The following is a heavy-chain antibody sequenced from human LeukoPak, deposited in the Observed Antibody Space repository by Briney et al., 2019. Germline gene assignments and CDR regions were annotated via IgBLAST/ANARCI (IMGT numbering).Heavy chain of an antibody. J-gene: IGHJ4*02. CDR2: LSGSGGYT. V-gene: IGHV3-23*01. Sequence: PGGSLRLSCAASGFTFSNYAMSWVRQAPGKGLQWVSSLSGSGGYTYYADSVKGRFTISSDNSKNTLYLQMNSLGAEDTAVYYCAKDGDGTYTPHENWGQGTLVTVSS. D-gene: IGHD7-27*01. CDR3: AKDGDGTYTPHEN. CDR1: GFTFSNYA.